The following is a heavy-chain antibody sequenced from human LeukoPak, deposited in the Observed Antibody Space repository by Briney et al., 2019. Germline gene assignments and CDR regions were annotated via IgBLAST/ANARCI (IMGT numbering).Heavy chain of an antibody. CDR1: GGSISSYY. CDR3: AREKGVYCSSTSCYGRLFDY. V-gene: IGHV4-4*07. J-gene: IGHJ4*02. D-gene: IGHD2-2*01. Sequence: SETLSLTCTVSGGSISSYYWSWIRQPAGKGLEWIGRIYTSGSTNYNHSLKSRVTMSVDTSKNQFYLKLSSVTAADTAVYYCAREKGVYCSSTSCYGRLFDYWGQGTLVTVSS. CDR2: IYTSGST.